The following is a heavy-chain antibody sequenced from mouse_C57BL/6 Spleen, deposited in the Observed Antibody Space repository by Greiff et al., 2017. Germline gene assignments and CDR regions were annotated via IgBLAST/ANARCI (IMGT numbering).Heavy chain of an antibody. CDR3: ASVSNYYAMDY. V-gene: IGHV5-9*01. CDR2: ISGGGGNT. D-gene: IGHD2-5*01. Sequence: EVMLVESGGGLVKPGGSLKLSCAASGFTFSSYTMSWVRQTPEKRLEWVATISGGGGNTYYPDSVKGRFTISRDNAKNTLYLQMSSLRSEDTALYYCASVSNYYAMDYWGQGTSVTVSS. CDR1: GFTFSSYT. J-gene: IGHJ4*01.